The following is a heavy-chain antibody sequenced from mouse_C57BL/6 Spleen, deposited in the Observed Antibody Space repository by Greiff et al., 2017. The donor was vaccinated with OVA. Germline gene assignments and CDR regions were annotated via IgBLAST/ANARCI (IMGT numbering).Heavy chain of an antibody. V-gene: IGHV7-3*01. CDR2: IRNKANGYTT. CDR1: GFTFTDYY. Sequence: EVKLVESGGGLVQPGGSLSLSCAASGFTFTDYYMSWVRQPPGKALEWLGFIRNKANGYTTEYSASVKGRFTISRDNSQSILYLQMNALRAEDSATYYCARWDYKGYFDVWGTGTTVTVSS. J-gene: IGHJ1*03. D-gene: IGHD2-12*01. CDR3: ARWDYKGYFDV.